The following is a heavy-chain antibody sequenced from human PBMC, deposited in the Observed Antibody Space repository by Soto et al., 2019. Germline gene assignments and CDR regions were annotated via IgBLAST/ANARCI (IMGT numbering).Heavy chain of an antibody. CDR1: GYGFSIHL. CDR3: ASDSHCDGGNCPMGGFDM. CDR2: IYPGNSNT. D-gene: IGHD2-21*01. Sequence: GESLKISFKGSGYGFSIHLVSWLRRMPVKGLEWVGIIYPGNSNTMYSPSFQGQVTISADTALSTTYLQWDTLKPSDTAIYFCASDSHCDGGNCPMGGFDMWGQGTIVALSS. J-gene: IGHJ3*02. V-gene: IGHV5-51*01.